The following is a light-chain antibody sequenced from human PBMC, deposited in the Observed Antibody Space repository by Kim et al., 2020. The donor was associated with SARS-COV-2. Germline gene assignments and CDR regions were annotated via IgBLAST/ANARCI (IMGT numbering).Light chain of an antibody. Sequence: VALGQTVRTTCQGDSLRSYYATWYQQKPGQAPILLIYAKNNRPSGIPDRFSGSSSGNTASLTITGAQAEDEADYYCNSRDTNDNVVFGGGTSLTVL. CDR1: SLRSYY. CDR2: AKN. CDR3: NSRDTNDNVV. J-gene: IGLJ2*01. V-gene: IGLV3-19*01.